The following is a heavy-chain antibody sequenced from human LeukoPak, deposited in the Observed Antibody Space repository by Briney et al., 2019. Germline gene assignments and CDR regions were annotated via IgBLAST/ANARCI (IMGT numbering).Heavy chain of an antibody. CDR2: ISSSSSTI. CDR3: ARTYSNYKKHYYYMDV. Sequence: GGSLRLSCAASGFTFSSYSMNWVRQAPGKGLEWVSYISSSSSTIYYADSVKGRFTISRDNAKNSLYLQMNSLRAEDTAVYYCARTYSNYKKHYYYMDVWGKGTTVTVSS. V-gene: IGHV3-48*01. J-gene: IGHJ6*03. D-gene: IGHD4-11*01. CDR1: GFTFSSYS.